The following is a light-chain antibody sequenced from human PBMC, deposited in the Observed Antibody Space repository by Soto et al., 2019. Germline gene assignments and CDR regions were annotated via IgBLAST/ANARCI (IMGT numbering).Light chain of an antibody. J-gene: IGLJ2*01. Sequence: QSVLTQPPSASGTPGQRVTISCSGSSSNIGSNTVNWYRQLPGTAPKLLIYNNNQRPSGVPDRFSGSKSGTSASLAISGLQSEDDADYYCAAWDDSLNGLFGGGTKLTVL. CDR2: NNN. CDR3: AAWDDSLNGL. V-gene: IGLV1-44*01. CDR1: SSNIGSNT.